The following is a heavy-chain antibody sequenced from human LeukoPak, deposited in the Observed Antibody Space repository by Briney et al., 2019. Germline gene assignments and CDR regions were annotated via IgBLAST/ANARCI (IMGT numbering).Heavy chain of an antibody. CDR2: IKQDGTES. CDR3: ARTPDGADY. CDR1: GFTFTSYS. D-gene: IGHD3-10*01. J-gene: IGHJ4*02. V-gene: IGHV3-7*01. Sequence: GGSLRLSCAASGFTFTSYSMNWVRQAPGKGLEWVANIKQDGTESFYVDSVRGRFIISRDNAENSLYLQMNSLRVEDTAVYYCARTPDGADYWGQGTLVTVSS.